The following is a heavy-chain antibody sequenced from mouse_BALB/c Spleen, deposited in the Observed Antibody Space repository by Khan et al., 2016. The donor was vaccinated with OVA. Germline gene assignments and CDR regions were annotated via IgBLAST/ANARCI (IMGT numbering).Heavy chain of an antibody. CDR3: ASISGSDFDY. J-gene: IGHJ2*01. Sequence: VQLKQSGPELVKPGASVKISCKASGYSFTGYFMNWVMQSHGKSLEWIGRINPHIGETFYNPKFKGKATLTVDESSSTAHMELRSLASEDSAVYSCASISGSDFDYWGQGTTLTVSS. V-gene: IGHV1-20*02. CDR1: GYSFTGYF. D-gene: IGHD1-1*01. CDR2: INPHIGET.